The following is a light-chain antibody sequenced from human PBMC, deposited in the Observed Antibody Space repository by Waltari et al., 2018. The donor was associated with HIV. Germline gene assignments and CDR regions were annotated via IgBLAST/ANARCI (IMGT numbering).Light chain of an antibody. CDR2: AFN. J-gene: IGLJ1*01. Sequence: QSALTQPPSASGSPGQSVTISCTGTSGDVGGYNYVSWYQQHPGKAPKLMIYAFNKRPSGVPDRFSGSKSGNTASLTVSGLQAEDEADYYCSSYADGDNYVFGTGTKVTVL. V-gene: IGLV2-8*01. CDR1: SGDVGGYNY. CDR3: SSYADGDNYV.